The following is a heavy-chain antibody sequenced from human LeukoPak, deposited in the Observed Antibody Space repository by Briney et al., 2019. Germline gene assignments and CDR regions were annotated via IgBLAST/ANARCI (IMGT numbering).Heavy chain of an antibody. CDR1: GGSISSYY. CDR2: IYYSGST. V-gene: IGHV4-59*01. J-gene: IGHJ4*02. Sequence: SETLSLTCTVSGGSISSYYWSWIRQPPGKGLEWIGYIYYSGSTNYNPSPKSRVTISVDTSKNQFSLKLSSVTAADTAVYYCARVSYGSGSYYWGQGTLVTVSS. D-gene: IGHD3-10*01. CDR3: ARVSYGSGSYY.